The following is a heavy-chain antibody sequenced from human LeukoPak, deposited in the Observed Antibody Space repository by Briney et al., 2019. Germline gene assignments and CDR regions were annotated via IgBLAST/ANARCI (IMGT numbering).Heavy chain of an antibody. Sequence: SSETLSLTCTVSGGSISTYYWSWIRQTPEKGLEWIGHIYYSGSISYNPSLKSRATISVDTSRNQFSLKPTSVTAADTAVYYCARKGGSYTGDYYFDYWGQGTLVTVSS. J-gene: IGHJ4*02. CDR2: IYYSGSI. CDR1: GGSISTYY. D-gene: IGHD3-10*01. V-gene: IGHV4-59*12. CDR3: ARKGGSYTGDYYFDY.